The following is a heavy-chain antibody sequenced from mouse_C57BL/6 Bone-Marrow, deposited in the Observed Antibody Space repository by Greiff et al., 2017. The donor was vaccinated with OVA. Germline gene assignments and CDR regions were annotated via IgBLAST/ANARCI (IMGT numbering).Heavy chain of an antibody. J-gene: IGHJ4*01. Sequence: EVKLVESGGGLVKPGGSLKLSCAASGFTFSSYAMSWVRQTPEKRLEWVANISDGGSYTYYPDNVKGRFTLSRDNAKNNLYLQMSQLKSEDTAMYYCERDSFRAMDYWGQGTSVTVSS. CDR1: GFTFSSYA. D-gene: IGHD2-12*01. CDR3: ERDSFRAMDY. V-gene: IGHV5-4*01. CDR2: ISDGGSYT.